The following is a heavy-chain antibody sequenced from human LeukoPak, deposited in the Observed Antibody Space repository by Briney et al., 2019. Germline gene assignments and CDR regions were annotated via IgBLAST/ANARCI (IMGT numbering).Heavy chain of an antibody. Sequence: PGGSLRLSCAASGFTFSNYGMHWVRQAPGKGLEWVAFIRYDGSKKYYADSVKGGFTISRDNDKKTQYLQMNSLRAEETDMYYCAIGPHYNILTGFYKVRSHLDYWGQGTLVTVSS. D-gene: IGHD3-9*01. CDR3: AIGPHYNILTGFYKVRSHLDY. CDR2: IRYDGSKK. J-gene: IGHJ4*02. V-gene: IGHV3-30*02. CDR1: GFTFSNYG.